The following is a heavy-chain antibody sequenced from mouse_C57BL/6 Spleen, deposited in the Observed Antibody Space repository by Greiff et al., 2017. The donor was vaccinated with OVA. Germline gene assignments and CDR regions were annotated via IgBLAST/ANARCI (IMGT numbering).Heavy chain of an antibody. V-gene: IGHV3-6*01. D-gene: IGHD2-1*01. Sequence: EVQRVESGPGLVKPSQSLSLTCSVTGYSITSGYYWNWIRQFPGNKLEWMGYISYDGSNNYNPSLKNRISITRDTSKNQFFLKLNSVTTEDTATYYCARDPYGNYFAYWGQGTLVTVSA. CDR2: ISYDGSN. CDR3: ARDPYGNYFAY. J-gene: IGHJ3*01. CDR1: GYSITSGYY.